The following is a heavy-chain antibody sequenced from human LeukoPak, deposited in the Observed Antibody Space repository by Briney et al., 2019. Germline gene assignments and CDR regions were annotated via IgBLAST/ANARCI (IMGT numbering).Heavy chain of an antibody. CDR3: AREYSSGWENWFDP. Sequence: SETLSLTCTVSGGPISSDSYYWSWIRQPAGKGLEWLGRIYTSGSTNYNPSLKSRVTISVDTSMNQFSLKLSSVTAADTAVYYCAREYSSGWENWFDPWGQGTLVTVSS. D-gene: IGHD6-19*01. CDR2: IYTSGST. V-gene: IGHV4-61*02. CDR1: GGPISSDSYY. J-gene: IGHJ5*02.